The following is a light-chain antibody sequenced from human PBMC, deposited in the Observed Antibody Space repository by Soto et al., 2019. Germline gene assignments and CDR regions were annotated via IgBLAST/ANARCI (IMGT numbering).Light chain of an antibody. J-gene: IGLJ7*01. CDR2: SNN. V-gene: IGLV1-44*01. CDR1: SSNIGSNT. Sequence: QSVLTQPPSASWTPGQRVTISCSGSSSNIGSNTVNWYQQLPGTAPKLLIYSNNQRPSGVPDRFSGSKSGTSAYLAISGLQSEDEADYYCAAWDDSLNGAVFGGGTQLTVL. CDR3: AAWDDSLNGAV.